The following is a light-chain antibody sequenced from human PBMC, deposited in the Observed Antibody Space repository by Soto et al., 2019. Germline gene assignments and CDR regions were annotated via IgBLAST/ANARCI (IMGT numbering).Light chain of an antibody. CDR2: DAL. V-gene: IGKV3-11*01. CDR3: QQRSNWPPIT. Sequence: EIVLTQSPATLYLSPGERATLSCRASQSVDWYVAWYQQKPGQAPRLLIYDALKRATGTPDRFSGSGSGTDFTLTISRLEPEDFAVYYCQQRSNWPPITFGPGTKVDLK. J-gene: IGKJ3*01. CDR1: QSVDWY.